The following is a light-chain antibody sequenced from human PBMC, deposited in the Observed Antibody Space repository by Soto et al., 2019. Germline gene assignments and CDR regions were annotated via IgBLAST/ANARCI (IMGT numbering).Light chain of an antibody. Sequence: EILMTQSPATLSVSPGERATLSCRAGQSVSNNLAWYQQKPGQAPKLLIYAASSRATGIPARFSGSGSGTDFTLTISSLQPEDFATYHCQQSYSTLWTFGQGTKVDIK. CDR2: AAS. CDR1: QSVSNN. CDR3: QQSYSTLWT. V-gene: IGKV3-15*01. J-gene: IGKJ1*01.